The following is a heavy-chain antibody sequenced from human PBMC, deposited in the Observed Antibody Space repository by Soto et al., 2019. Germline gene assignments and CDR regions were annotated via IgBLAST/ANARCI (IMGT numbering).Heavy chain of an antibody. CDR3: AKSGRWELLGIY. V-gene: IGHV3-30*18. CDR2: ISYDGSNK. CDR1: GFTFSSYG. D-gene: IGHD1-26*01. Sequence: GGSLRLSCAASGFTFSSYGMHWVRQAPGKGLEWVAVISYDGSNKYYADSVKGRFTISRDNSKNTLYLQMNSLRAEDTAVYYCAKSGRWELLGIYWGQGTLVTVSS. J-gene: IGHJ4*02.